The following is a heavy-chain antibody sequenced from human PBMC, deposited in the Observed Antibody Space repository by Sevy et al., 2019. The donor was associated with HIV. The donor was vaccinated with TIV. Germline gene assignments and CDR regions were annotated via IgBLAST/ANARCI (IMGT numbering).Heavy chain of an antibody. CDR3: TTDFRQVGVGATTHYYYYMDV. D-gene: IGHD1-26*01. Sequence: GSLRLSCAASGFTFSNAWMSWVRQAPGKGLEWVGRIKSKTDGGTTDYAAPVKGRFTISRDDSKNTLYLQMNSLKTEDTAVYYCTTDFRQVGVGATTHYYYYMDVWGKGTTVTVSS. CDR1: GFTFSNAW. V-gene: IGHV3-15*01. J-gene: IGHJ6*03. CDR2: IKSKTDGGTT.